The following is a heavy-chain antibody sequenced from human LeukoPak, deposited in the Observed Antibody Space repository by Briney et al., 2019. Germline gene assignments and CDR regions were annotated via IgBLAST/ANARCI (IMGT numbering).Heavy chain of an antibody. J-gene: IGHJ4*02. Sequence: SETLSHTCTVSGGSISSSSHYWAWIRQPPGTGLEWIGSIYYSGTTFYNPSLKSRLTISVDTSNNQFSLKLSSVTAADTAVYYCARRVIVATLAYWRQGTLVTVSS. D-gene: IGHD2/OR15-2a*01. V-gene: IGHV4-39*01. CDR3: ARRVIVATLAY. CDR1: GGSISSSSHY. CDR2: IYYSGTT.